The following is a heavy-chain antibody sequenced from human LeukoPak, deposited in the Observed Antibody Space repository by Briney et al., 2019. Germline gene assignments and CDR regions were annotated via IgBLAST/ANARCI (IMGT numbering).Heavy chain of an antibody. V-gene: IGHV1-18*01. CDR3: ARDLAGYCSGGSCYGWGYYYYYYMDV. CDR1: GYTFTSYG. CDR2: ISAYNGNT. Sequence: ASVKVSCKASGYTFTSYGISWVRQAPGQGLEWMGWISAYNGNTNYAQKLQGRVTMPTDTSTSTAYMELRSLRSDDTAVYYCARDLAGYCSGGSCYGWGYYYYYYMDVWGKGTTVTVSS. D-gene: IGHD2-15*01. J-gene: IGHJ6*03.